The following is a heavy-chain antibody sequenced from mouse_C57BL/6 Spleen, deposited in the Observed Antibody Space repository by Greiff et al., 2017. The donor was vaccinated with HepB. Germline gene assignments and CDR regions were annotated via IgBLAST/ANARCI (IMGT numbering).Heavy chain of an antibody. CDR3: TRVDTTVPFAY. J-gene: IGHJ3*01. Sequence: EVQGVESGEGLVKPGGSLKLSCAASGFTFSSYAMSWVRQTPEKRLEWVAYISSGGDYIYYADTVKGRFTISRDNARNTLYLQMSSLKSEDTAMYYCTRVDTTVPFAYWGQGTLVTVSA. D-gene: IGHD1-1*01. CDR2: ISSGGDYI. CDR1: GFTFSSYA. V-gene: IGHV5-9-1*02.